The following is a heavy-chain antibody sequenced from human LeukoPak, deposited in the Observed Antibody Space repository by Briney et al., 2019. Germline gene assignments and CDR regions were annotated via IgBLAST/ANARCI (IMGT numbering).Heavy chain of an antibody. CDR1: GFTFNNYW. V-gene: IGHV3-74*03. CDR3: ARGYSRSWFDP. CDR2: INTDGSIT. Sequence: GGSLRLSCAASGFTFNNYWMHWVRQAQGKGLVWVSRINTDGSITTYADSVEGRFSGSRDNAKNTLYLQMNSLRVEDTGVYYCARGYSRSWFDPWGQGTLVTVSS. D-gene: IGHD1-14*01. J-gene: IGHJ5*02.